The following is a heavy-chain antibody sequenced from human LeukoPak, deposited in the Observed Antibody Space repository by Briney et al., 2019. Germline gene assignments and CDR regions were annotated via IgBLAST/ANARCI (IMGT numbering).Heavy chain of an antibody. D-gene: IGHD1-26*01. CDR2: INPSGGST. CDR1: GYTFTSHY. J-gene: IGHJ1*01. Sequence: ASVKVSCKASGYTFTSHYMHWVRQPPGQGLEWMGIINPSGGSTSYAQKFQGRVTMTRDTSTSTVYMELSSLRAEDTAVYYCARDDIVGATHFQHWGQGTLVTVSS. V-gene: IGHV1-46*01. CDR3: ARDDIVGATHFQH.